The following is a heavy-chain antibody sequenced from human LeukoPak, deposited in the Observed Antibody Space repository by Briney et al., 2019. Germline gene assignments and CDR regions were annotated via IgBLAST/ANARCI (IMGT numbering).Heavy chain of an antibody. Sequence: SETLSLTCAVYGGSFSGYYWSWIRQPPGKGLEWIGEINHSGSTNYNPSLKSRVTISVDTSKNQFSLKLSSVTAADTAVYYCARGPVVPQWLVRRGYYLDYWGQGTLVTVSS. CDR2: INHSGST. V-gene: IGHV4-34*01. CDR3: ARGPVVPQWLVRRGYYLDY. J-gene: IGHJ4*02. CDR1: GGSFSGYY. D-gene: IGHD6-19*01.